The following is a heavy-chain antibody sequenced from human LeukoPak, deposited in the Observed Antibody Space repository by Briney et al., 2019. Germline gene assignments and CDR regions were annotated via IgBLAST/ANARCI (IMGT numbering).Heavy chain of an antibody. V-gene: IGHV3-21*04. Sequence: PGGSLRLSCAASGFTFSSYSMNWVRQAPGKGLEWVSSISSSGSYIYYADSVKGRFTISRDNAKNSLYLQMNSLRAEDTAVYYCAKDPTAYCGGDCYIDYRGQGTLVTVSS. CDR1: GFTFSSYS. CDR3: AKDPTAYCGGDCYIDY. CDR2: ISSSGSYI. D-gene: IGHD2-21*02. J-gene: IGHJ4*02.